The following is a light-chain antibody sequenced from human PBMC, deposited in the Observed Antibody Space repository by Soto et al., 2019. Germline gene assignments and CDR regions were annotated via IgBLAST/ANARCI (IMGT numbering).Light chain of an antibody. Sequence: EIVLTQSPGTLSLSPGERATLSCRASQSVSSSLAWYQQKPGQAPRLLIYDASNRATGIPARFSGSGSGTDFTLTISSLEPEDFAVYYCQQRRNWPRVTFGQGTKVEIK. V-gene: IGKV3-11*01. CDR3: QQRRNWPRVT. J-gene: IGKJ1*01. CDR2: DAS. CDR1: QSVSSS.